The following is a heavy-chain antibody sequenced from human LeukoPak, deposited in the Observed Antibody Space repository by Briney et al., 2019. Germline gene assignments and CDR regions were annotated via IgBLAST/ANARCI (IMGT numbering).Heavy chain of an antibody. CDR3: ARNSGWYYFDY. CDR2: ISGSGGST. V-gene: IGHV3-23*01. Sequence: GGSLRLSCAASGFTFSSYAMSWVRQAPGKGLERVSAISGSGGSTYYADSVKGRFTISRDNSKNTLYLQMNSLRAEDTAVYYCARNSGWYYFDYWGQGTLVTVSS. D-gene: IGHD6-19*01. CDR1: GFTFSSYA. J-gene: IGHJ4*02.